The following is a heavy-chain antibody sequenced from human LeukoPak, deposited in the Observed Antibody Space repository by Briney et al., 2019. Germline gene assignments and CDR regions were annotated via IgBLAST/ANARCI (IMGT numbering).Heavy chain of an antibody. V-gene: IGHV1-18*01. CDR1: GYTFTSYG. CDR2: ISAYNGNT. CDR3: ARDRSIGRNYGSGSYNY. Sequence: ASVKVSCKASGYTFTSYGISWVRQAPGQGLEWMGWISAYNGNTNYAQKLQGRVTMTTDTSTSTAYMELSRLRSDDTAVYYCARDRSIGRNYGSGSYNYWGQGTLVTVSS. D-gene: IGHD3-10*01. J-gene: IGHJ4*02.